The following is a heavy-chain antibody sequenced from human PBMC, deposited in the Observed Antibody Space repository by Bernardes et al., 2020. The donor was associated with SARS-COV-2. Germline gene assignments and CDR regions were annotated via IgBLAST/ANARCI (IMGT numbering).Heavy chain of an antibody. Sequence: GGSLRLSCAASGFTFSNYAMSWVRQAPGKGLEWVSAISGSGSTTYYADSVKGRFTISRDNSKNTLYLQMNSLRAEDTAVYYCAKGRGGNPSYPFDYWGQGTLVTVSS. CDR1: GFTFSNYA. V-gene: IGHV3-23*01. CDR2: ISGSGSTT. J-gene: IGHJ4*02. CDR3: AKGRGGNPSYPFDY. D-gene: IGHD2-15*01.